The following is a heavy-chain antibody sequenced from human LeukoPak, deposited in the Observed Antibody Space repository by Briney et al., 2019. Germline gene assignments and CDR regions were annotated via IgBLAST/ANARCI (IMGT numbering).Heavy chain of an antibody. CDR3: ASLAFPAYYYDSSGYRNDY. Sequence: ASVKVSCKASGYTFTGYYMHWVRQAPGQGLEWMGWINPNSGGTNYAQKFQGRVTMTRDTSISTAYMELSRLRSDDTAVYYCASLAFPAYYYDSSGYRNDYWGQGTLVTVSS. J-gene: IGHJ4*02. D-gene: IGHD3-22*01. CDR1: GYTFTGYY. V-gene: IGHV1-2*02. CDR2: INPNSGGT.